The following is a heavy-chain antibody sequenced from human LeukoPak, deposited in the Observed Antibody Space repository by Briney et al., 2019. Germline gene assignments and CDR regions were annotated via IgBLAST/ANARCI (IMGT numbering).Heavy chain of an antibody. D-gene: IGHD6-6*01. Sequence: ASVKVSCKASGGTFSSYAISWVRQDPGQGLEWMGGIIPIFGTANYAQKFQGRVTVTADESTSTAYMELSSLRSEDTAVYYCARDPGIAARYYYGMDVWGQGTTVTVSS. CDR1: GGTFSSYA. J-gene: IGHJ6*02. CDR3: ARDPGIAARYYYGMDV. V-gene: IGHV1-69*13. CDR2: IIPIFGTA.